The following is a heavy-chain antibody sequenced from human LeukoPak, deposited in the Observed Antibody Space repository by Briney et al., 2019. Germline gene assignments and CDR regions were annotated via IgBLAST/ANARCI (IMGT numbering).Heavy chain of an antibody. V-gene: IGHV4-59*05. J-gene: IGHJ4*02. Sequence: SETLSLTCAVSGGSISSYYWIWIRQPPGKGLEWIGSIYYSGSTYYNPSLKSRVTISVDTSKNQFSLKLSSVTAADTAVYYCVRRHHYDSSGYYGYWGQGTLVTVSS. D-gene: IGHD3-22*01. CDR1: GGSISSYY. CDR3: VRRHHYDSSGYYGY. CDR2: IYYSGST.